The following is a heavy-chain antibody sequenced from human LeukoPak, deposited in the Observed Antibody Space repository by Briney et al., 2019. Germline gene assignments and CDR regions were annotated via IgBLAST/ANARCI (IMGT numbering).Heavy chain of an antibody. D-gene: IGHD3-16*02. V-gene: IGHV4-34*01. J-gene: IGHJ4*02. CDR1: GGSFSGYY. CDR2: INHSGST. CDR3: ARIAFGGHIVAQDY. Sequence: PSETLSLTCAVYGGSFSGYYWSWIRQPPGKGLEWIGEINHSGSTNYNPSLKSRVTISVDTSKNQFSLKLSSVAAADTAMYYCARIAFGGHIVAQDYWGQGTLVSVSS.